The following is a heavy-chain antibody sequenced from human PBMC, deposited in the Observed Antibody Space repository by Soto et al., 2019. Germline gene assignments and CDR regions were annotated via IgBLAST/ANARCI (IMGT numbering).Heavy chain of an antibody. CDR1: GFSLTTSGVG. D-gene: IGHD6-6*01. CDR3: APHPRSSGDACEI. Sequence: SGPTLVNPTQTLTLTCTFSGFSLTTSGVGVGWIRQPPGRALEWLALIYWNDDERYSPALRGSLAISKGSSKNQVVFPLTHMDPVDTDTGYCAPHPRSSGDACEIWEQETMVTVSS. CDR2: IYWNDDE. V-gene: IGHV2-5*01. J-gene: IGHJ3*02.